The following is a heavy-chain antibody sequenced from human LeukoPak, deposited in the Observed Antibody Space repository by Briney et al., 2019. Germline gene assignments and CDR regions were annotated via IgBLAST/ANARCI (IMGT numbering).Heavy chain of an antibody. CDR3: ARDRSSSPTGIDY. Sequence: SETLSLTCTISGGYISNYYWSWIRQPPGKGLEWIGYIYYSGSTNYNPSLKSRVTISVDTSKNQFSLKLSSVTAADTAVYYCARDRSSSPTGIDYWGQGTLVTVSS. D-gene: IGHD6-6*01. CDR1: GGYISNYY. J-gene: IGHJ4*02. CDR2: IYYSGST. V-gene: IGHV4-59*01.